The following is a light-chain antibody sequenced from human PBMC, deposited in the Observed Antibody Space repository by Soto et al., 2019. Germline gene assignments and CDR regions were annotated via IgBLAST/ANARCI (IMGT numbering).Light chain of an antibody. V-gene: IGKV1-5*03. CDR2: QAS. CDR3: QQYSSHST. J-gene: IGKJ1*01. Sequence: DIQMTQSPSTLSASVGDRVTITCRASQSTSSYLAWYQQKPGKAPKLLIYQASSLENGVPSRFSGSGSGTEFSLTISSLQPDDFATYYCQQYSSHSTFGQGPKVDIK. CDR1: QSTSSY.